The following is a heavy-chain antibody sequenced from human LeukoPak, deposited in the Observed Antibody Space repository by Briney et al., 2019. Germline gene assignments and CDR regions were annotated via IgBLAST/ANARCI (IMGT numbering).Heavy chain of an antibody. CDR3: ARDHKRFTMIVVVTNSIDY. J-gene: IGHJ4*02. Sequence: GRSLRLSCAASGFTFSSYAMHWVRQAPGKGLEWVAVISYDGSNKYYADSVKGRFTISRDNSKNTLYLQMNSLRAEDTAVYYCARDHKRFTMIVVVTNSIDYWGQGTLVTVSS. CDR1: GFTFSSYA. D-gene: IGHD3-22*01. CDR2: ISYDGSNK. V-gene: IGHV3-30*04.